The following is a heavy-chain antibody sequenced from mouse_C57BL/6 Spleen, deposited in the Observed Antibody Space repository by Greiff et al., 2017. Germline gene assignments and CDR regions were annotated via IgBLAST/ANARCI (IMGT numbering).Heavy chain of an antibody. CDR2: ISYDGSN. J-gene: IGHJ4*01. V-gene: IGHV3-6*01. D-gene: IGHD1-1*01. Sequence: EVKLQESGPGLVKPSQSLSLTCSVTGYSITSGYYWNWIRQFPGNKLEWLGYISYDGSNNYNPSLKNRISITRDTSKNQFFLKLNSVTTEDTATYYCARRIYYYGISPHYYAMDYWGQGTSVTVSS. CDR1: GYSITSGYY. CDR3: ARRIYYYGISPHYYAMDY.